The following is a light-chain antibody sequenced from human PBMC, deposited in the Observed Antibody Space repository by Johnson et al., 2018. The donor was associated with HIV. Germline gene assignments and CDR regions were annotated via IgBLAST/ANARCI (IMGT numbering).Light chain of an antibody. CDR3: GTWESSLGARGL. CDR1: SSNIGNNY. V-gene: IGLV1-51*01. CDR2: DNI. Sequence: QSVLTQPPSVSAAPGQKVTIPCSGSSSNIGNNYVSWYQQLPGTAPTLLIYDNIKRPSGIPDRFSGHPPGTSATLALTGLLPGDEADYYCGTWESSLGARGLFGTGTKVTVL. J-gene: IGLJ1*01.